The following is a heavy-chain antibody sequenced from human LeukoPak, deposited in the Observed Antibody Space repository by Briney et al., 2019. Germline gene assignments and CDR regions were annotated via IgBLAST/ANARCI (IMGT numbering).Heavy chain of an antibody. CDR2: IFPGDSDT. CDR1: GYTFTNYW. CDR3: ARPAETMGSIYYDILTGYDAFDI. D-gene: IGHD3-9*01. Sequence: GESLKISCTGSGYTFTNYWIGWVRQMPGKGLECMGIIFPGDSDTKYSPSFQGLITVSADKSISTAYLQWSSLKASDTAMYYCARPAETMGSIYYDILTGYDAFDIWGQGTMVTVSS. J-gene: IGHJ3*02. V-gene: IGHV5-51*01.